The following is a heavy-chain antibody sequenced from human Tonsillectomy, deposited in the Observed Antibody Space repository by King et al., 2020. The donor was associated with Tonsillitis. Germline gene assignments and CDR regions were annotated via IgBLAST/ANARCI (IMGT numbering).Heavy chain of an antibody. Sequence: GQLVQSGGGVVQPGRSLRLSCSASGFTFSIYGMHWVRRAPGKGLEWVAVIWYDASNKYYADSVKGRFTISRDNSKNTLYLHMNSLRAEDTAVYYCARNNLDYDILTGLDYYYGMDVWGQGTTVTVSS. CDR3: ARNNLDYDILTGLDYYYGMDV. V-gene: IGHV3-33*01. CDR2: IWYDASNK. J-gene: IGHJ6*02. CDR1: GFTFSIYG. D-gene: IGHD3-9*01.